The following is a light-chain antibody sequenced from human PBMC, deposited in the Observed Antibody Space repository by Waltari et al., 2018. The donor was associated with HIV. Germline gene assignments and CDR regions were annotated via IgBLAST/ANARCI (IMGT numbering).Light chain of an antibody. CDR2: LGS. CDR1: QSLLHSNGYNY. CDR3: MQALQTPVT. V-gene: IGKV2-28*01. J-gene: IGKJ4*01. Sequence: DIVMTQSPLSLPVNPGEPASISCRSSQSLLHSNGYNYLDWYLQKPGQSPQLLIYLGSNRASGVPDRFSGSGSGTDFTLKISRVEAEDVGVYYCMQALQTPVTFGGGTKVEIK.